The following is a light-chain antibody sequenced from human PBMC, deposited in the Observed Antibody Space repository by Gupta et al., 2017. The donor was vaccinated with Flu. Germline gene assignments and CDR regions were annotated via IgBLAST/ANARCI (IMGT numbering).Light chain of an antibody. J-gene: IGKJ4*01. CDR2: WAS. Sequence: DIVMTQSPDYLAVSLGERATINCKSSQSVLYSSNNKNYLAWYQQKQGQPPKLLIYWASTRESGVPDRFSGSGSGTDFTLTISSRQAEDVAVYYCQQYYSTPPVTFGGGTKVEIK. V-gene: IGKV4-1*01. CDR1: QSVLYSSNNKNY. CDR3: QQYYSTPPVT.